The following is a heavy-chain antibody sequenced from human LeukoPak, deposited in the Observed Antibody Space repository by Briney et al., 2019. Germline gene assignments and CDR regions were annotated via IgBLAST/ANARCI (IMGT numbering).Heavy chain of an antibody. CDR1: GFTFSSYA. CDR3: ARDLHPHYYFDY. V-gene: IGHV3-30-3*01. J-gene: IGHJ4*02. CDR2: ISYDGSNK. Sequence: PGGSLRLSCAASGFTFSSYAMHWVRQAPGKGLEWVAVISYDGSNKYYADSVKGRFTISRDNSKNTLYLQMNSLRAEDTAVYYCARDLHPHYYFDYWGQGTLVTVSS.